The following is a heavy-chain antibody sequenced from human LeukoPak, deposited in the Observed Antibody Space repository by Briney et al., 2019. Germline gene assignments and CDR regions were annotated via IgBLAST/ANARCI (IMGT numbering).Heavy chain of an antibody. CDR3: ARAVAMIVVVITPIDY. J-gene: IGHJ4*02. Sequence: AGSLRLSCAAAGFTFSSNSMNWVRPVPGNGLEWVSSTSSSSSYIYYAESVKGRFTISRDNAKNSLYLQMNSLRAEDMAVYYCARAVAMIVVVITPIDYWGQATLVTVPS. D-gene: IGHD3-22*01. CDR2: TSSSSSYI. CDR1: GFTFSSNS. V-gene: IGHV3-21*01.